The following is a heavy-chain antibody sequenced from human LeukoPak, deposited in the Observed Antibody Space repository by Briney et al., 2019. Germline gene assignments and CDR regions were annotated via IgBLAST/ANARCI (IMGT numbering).Heavy chain of an antibody. CDR1: GGSFSGYY. D-gene: IGHD3-16*01. V-gene: IGHV4-34*01. Sequence: SETLSLTCAVYGGSFSGYYWSWIRQPPGKGLEWIGEINHSGSTNYNPSLKSRVTISVDTSKNQFSLKLSSVTAADTAVYYCARGVIWGSLDYWGQGTLVTVSS. J-gene: IGHJ4*02. CDR3: ARGVIWGSLDY. CDR2: INHSGST.